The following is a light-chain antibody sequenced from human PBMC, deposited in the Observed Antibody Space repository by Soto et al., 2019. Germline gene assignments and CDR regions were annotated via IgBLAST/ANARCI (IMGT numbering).Light chain of an antibody. CDR2: DAS. J-gene: IGKJ1*01. Sequence: DIQMTQSPSTLSASVGDRVTITCRASQSISSWLAWYQQKPGKAPKLLIYDASSLESGVPSRFSGSGSGTDFTLTISSLEPEDFAVYYCQQRSNWTFGQGTKVDIK. V-gene: IGKV1-5*01. CDR1: QSISSW. CDR3: QQRSNWT.